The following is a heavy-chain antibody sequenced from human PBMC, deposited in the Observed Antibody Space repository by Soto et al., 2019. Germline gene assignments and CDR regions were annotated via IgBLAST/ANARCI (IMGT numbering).Heavy chain of an antibody. J-gene: IGHJ4*02. CDR1: GFTFNNYA. CDR2: INNGGDNI. V-gene: IGHV3-23*01. CDR3: AKTFLAGYCSSSICYDPADYFDY. Sequence: EVQLLESGGGLLQPGGSLRLSCAASGFTFNNYAMSWVRQAPGKGLEWVSSINNGGDNIYYADSVKGRFTISRDNSKSTLYLQMNSLIAEDTAVYYCAKTFLAGYCSSSICYDPADYFDYWGQGTLVTVSS. D-gene: IGHD2-2*03.